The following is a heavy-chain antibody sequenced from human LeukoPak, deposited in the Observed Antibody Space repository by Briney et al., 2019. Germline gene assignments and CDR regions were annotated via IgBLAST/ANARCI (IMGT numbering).Heavy chain of an antibody. D-gene: IGHD2-2*01. CDR3: ARGDIVVVPAAPAPFDY. V-gene: IGHV4-4*07. CDR1: GGSISSYY. J-gene: IGHJ4*02. CDR2: TYTSGST. Sequence: SETLSLTCTVSGGSISSYYWSWIRQPAGKGLEWIGHTYTSGSTNYNPSLKSRVIISVDTSKNQFSLKLSSVTAADTAVYYCARGDIVVVPAAPAPFDYWGQGTLVTVSS.